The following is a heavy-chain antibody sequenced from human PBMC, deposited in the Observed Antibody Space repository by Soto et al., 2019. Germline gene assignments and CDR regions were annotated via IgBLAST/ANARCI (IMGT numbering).Heavy chain of an antibody. D-gene: IGHD3-16*01. CDR1: GYTFTSYG. J-gene: IGHJ6*03. CDR2: ISAYNGNT. CDR3: AGGYYYYYCAV. V-gene: IGHV1-18*01. Sequence: QVQLVQSGAEVKKPGASVKVSCKASGYTFTSYGISWVRQAPGQGLEWMGWISAYNGNTNYAQKLQGRVTMTTDTASSTAYREMRSLRADLTAVDYCAGGYYYYYCAVWGSGTTVTFSS.